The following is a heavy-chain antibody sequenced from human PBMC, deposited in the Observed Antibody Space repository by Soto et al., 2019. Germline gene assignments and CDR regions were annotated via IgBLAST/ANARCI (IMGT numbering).Heavy chain of an antibody. V-gene: IGHV3-23*01. CDR1: GFTFSSHA. D-gene: IGHD3-22*01. CDR3: AKANVGDYYDSSGYFDY. Sequence: PGGSLRLSCAASGFTFSSHAMSWVRQAPGKGLEWVSAISGSADSMYYADSVKGRFTISRDNSKNTLYLQMNSLRAEDTAVYYCAKANVGDYYDSSGYFDYWGQGTLVTVSS. J-gene: IGHJ4*02. CDR2: ISGSADSM.